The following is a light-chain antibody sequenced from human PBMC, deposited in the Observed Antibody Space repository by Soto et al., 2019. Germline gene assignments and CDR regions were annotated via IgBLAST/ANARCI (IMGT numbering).Light chain of an antibody. J-gene: IGKJ1*01. CDR1: QSVNAN. Sequence: EVVMTQSPATLSVSPGERAPLSCRASQSVNANLSWSQQKPGQAPKLLINGASNRDTGIPARFSGSGFGTDFILTLRSLDYEDFAVYYCQHYNTWLWTFGQGTKV. CDR2: GAS. V-gene: IGKV3-15*01. CDR3: QHYNTWLWT.